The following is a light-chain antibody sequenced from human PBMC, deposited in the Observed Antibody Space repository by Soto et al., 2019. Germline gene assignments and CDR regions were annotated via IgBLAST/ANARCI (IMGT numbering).Light chain of an antibody. CDR2: AAS. Sequence: IQLTQSPSSLSASVGDSVTITCRASQGVSRYLSWYQQKPGRAPILLISAASTLQSGVPARFSGSGSGTDFTLSITSLQPEDFATYYCQRLNTYPVTFGGGTKVEI. CDR1: QGVSRY. CDR3: QRLNTYPVT. V-gene: IGKV1-9*01. J-gene: IGKJ4*01.